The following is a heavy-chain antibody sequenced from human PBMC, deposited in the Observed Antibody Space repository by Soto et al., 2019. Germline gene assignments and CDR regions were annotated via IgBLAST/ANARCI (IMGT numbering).Heavy chain of an antibody. V-gene: IGHV1-69*12. D-gene: IGHD1-7*01. CDR3: ASHGRTGTWVYYYGMDV. CDR2: IIPIFGTA. Sequence: QVQLVQSGAEVKKPGSSVKVSCKASGGTFSSYAISWVRQAPGQGLEWMGGIIPIFGTANYAQKFQGRVTITADESTSTAYMELSSLGSEDTAVYYCASHGRTGTWVYYYGMDVWGQGTTVTVSS. J-gene: IGHJ6*02. CDR1: GGTFSSYA.